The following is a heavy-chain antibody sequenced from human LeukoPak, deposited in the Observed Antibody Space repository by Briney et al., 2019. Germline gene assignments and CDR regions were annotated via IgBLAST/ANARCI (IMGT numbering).Heavy chain of an antibody. Sequence: GGSLRLSCAASGFTFSSYAMSWVRQAPGKGLEWVSGITGGGGTTYYADSVKGRFTISRDNSKSTLYLQMNSLRAEDSAVYYCAKLAGSPDFWSGYYFDYWGHGTLVTVPS. CDR3: AKLAGSPDFWSGYYFDY. V-gene: IGHV3-23*01. J-gene: IGHJ4*01. CDR1: GFTFSSYA. D-gene: IGHD3-3*01. CDR2: ITGGGGTT.